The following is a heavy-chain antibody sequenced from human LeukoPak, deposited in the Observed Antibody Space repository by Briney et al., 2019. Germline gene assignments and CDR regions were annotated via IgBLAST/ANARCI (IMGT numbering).Heavy chain of an antibody. CDR1: DGSVSSDSYY. CDR2: IYYSGST. J-gene: IGHJ4*02. Sequence: SETLSLTCSVSDGSVSSDSYYWSWIRQPPGKGLEWIGYIYYSGSTNYNPSLKSRVTISADTSKNQFSLKLNSVTAADTAVYYCARGGRYSSGWPYFDYWGQGTLVTVSS. CDR3: ARGGRYSSGWPYFDY. V-gene: IGHV4-61*01. D-gene: IGHD6-19*01.